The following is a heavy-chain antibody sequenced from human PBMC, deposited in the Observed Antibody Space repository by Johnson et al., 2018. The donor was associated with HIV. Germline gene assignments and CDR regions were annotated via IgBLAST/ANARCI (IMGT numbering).Heavy chain of an antibody. Sequence: RQVPGKGLEWVSGINWSGGGTTYADSVKGRFTVSSDNAKNSLYLQMNSLRAEDTALYYCARAMYYYDTSGYLIRPRAFDIWGQGTVVTVSS. D-gene: IGHD3-22*01. V-gene: IGHV3-20*03. J-gene: IGHJ3*02. CDR3: ARAMYYYDTSGYLIRPRAFDI. CDR2: INWSGGGT.